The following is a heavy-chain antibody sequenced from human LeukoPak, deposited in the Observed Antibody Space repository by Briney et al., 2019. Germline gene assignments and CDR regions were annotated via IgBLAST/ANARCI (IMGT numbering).Heavy chain of an antibody. CDR2: INHSGST. V-gene: IGHV4-34*01. CDR1: GGSFSGYY. Sequence: SETLSLTCAVYGGSFSGYYWSWIRQPPGKGLEWIGEINHSGSTNYNPSLKSRVIISVDKSKNQFSLKLSSVTAADTAVYYGASLPVEYSSGWYWGDYWGQGTLVTVSS. D-gene: IGHD6-19*01. CDR3: ASLPVEYSSGWYWGDY. J-gene: IGHJ4*02.